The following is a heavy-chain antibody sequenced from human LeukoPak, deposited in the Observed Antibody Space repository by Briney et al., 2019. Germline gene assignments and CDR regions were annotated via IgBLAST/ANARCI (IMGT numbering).Heavy chain of an antibody. CDR2: IYSGGST. V-gene: IGHV3-66*01. CDR3: ARDELGGSGYSDY. Sequence: GGSLRLSCAASGFTVSSNYMSWVRQAPGKGLEWVSVIYSGGSTYYADSVKGRFTISRDNSKNTLYLQMNSPRAEDTAVYYCARDELGGSGYSDYWGQGTLVTVSS. D-gene: IGHD3-3*01. CDR1: GFTVSSNY. J-gene: IGHJ4*02.